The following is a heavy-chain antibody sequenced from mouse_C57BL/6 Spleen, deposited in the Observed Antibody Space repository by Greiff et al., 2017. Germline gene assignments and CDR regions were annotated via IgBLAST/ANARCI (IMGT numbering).Heavy chain of an antibody. J-gene: IGHJ2*01. V-gene: IGHV2-2*01. CDR3: ARNGDYGNYLDY. D-gene: IGHD2-1*01. CDR1: GFSLTSYG. Sequence: VQLVESGPGLVQPSQSLSITCTVSGFSLTSYGVHWVRQSPGKGLEWLGVIWSGGSTDYNAAFISRLSISKDNSKSQVFFKMNSLQADDTAIYYCARNGDYGNYLDYWGQGTTLTVSS. CDR2: IWSGGST.